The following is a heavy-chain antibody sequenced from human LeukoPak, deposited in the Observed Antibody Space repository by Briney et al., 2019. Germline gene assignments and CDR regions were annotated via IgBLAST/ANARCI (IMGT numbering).Heavy chain of an antibody. Sequence: GGSLRLSCAASGFTFTSYSMNWVRQAPGKGLEWVSSISSSSRYIDYADSVKGRFTISRDNSKNTLYLQMNSLRAEDTAVYYCAKAPGGYSYGSDAFDIWGQGTMVTVSS. CDR1: GFTFTSYS. CDR3: AKAPGGYSYGSDAFDI. D-gene: IGHD5-18*01. V-gene: IGHV3-21*01. J-gene: IGHJ3*02. CDR2: ISSSSRYI.